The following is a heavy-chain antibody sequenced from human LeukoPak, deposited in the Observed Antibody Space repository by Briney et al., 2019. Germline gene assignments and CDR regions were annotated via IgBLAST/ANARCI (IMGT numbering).Heavy chain of an antibody. V-gene: IGHV3-66*01. Sequence: GGSLRLSCVASGFSVSGIHMNWDRQAPGKDLEWVSGLYSGGATYYADSMGGRFTISRDHSKNTLYLQMTNLRVDDTAIYYCARGNGNVGGRLDPWGQGIRVTVSS. CDR2: LYSGGAT. CDR1: GFSVSGIH. J-gene: IGHJ5*02. CDR3: ARGNGNVGGRLDP. D-gene: IGHD1-1*01.